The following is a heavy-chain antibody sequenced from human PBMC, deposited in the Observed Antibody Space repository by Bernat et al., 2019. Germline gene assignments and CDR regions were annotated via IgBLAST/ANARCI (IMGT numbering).Heavy chain of an antibody. J-gene: IGHJ4*02. CDR2: ISFDGSSK. Sequence: QVQLVESGGGVVQPGRSLRLSCAASGFTFSSYGMHWVRQAPGRGLEWVAVISFDGSSKYYADSVKGRFTISRDNSRNTLYLQMNSLRAEDTAVYYCAGERSSSSFDYWGQGTLVTVSS. CDR3: AGERSSSSFDY. D-gene: IGHD6-6*01. V-gene: IGHV3-30*03. CDR1: GFTFSSYG.